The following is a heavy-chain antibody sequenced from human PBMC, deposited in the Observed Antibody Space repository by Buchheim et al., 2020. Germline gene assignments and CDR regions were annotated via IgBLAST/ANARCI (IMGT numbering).Heavy chain of an antibody. CDR3: ARHGDSGYDSPKIQLWKY. Sequence: QLQLQESGPGLVKPSETLSLTCTVSGGSISSSSYYWGWIRQPPGKGLEWIGSIYYSGSTYYNPSLKSRVTISVDTSKNQFSLKLSSVTAADTAVYYCARHGDSGYDSPKIQLWKYWGQGTL. CDR1: GGSISSSSYY. V-gene: IGHV4-39*01. D-gene: IGHD5-12*01. CDR2: IYYSGST. J-gene: IGHJ4*02.